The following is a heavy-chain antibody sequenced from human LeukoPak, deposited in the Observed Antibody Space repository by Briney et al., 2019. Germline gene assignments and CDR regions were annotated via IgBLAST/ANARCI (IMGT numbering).Heavy chain of an antibody. D-gene: IGHD4-17*01. Sequence: PGGSLRLSCAASGFTFSSYGMHWVRQAPGKGLEWVAVIWYDGSKKYYADSVKGQFTIYRDNSKNTLYLQMNSLRAEDTAVYYCARNQDYGVYNSVGAFDIWGQGTMVTVSS. CDR1: GFTFSSYG. J-gene: IGHJ3*02. CDR2: IWYDGSKK. V-gene: IGHV3-33*01. CDR3: ARNQDYGVYNSVGAFDI.